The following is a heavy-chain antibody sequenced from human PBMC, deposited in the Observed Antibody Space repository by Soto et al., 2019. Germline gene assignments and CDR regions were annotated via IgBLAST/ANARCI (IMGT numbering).Heavy chain of an antibody. CDR1: GFTFSSYG. J-gene: IGHJ4*02. CDR2: ISYDGSNK. CDR3: AKDQFPYCSSSCSGVSDY. V-gene: IGHV3-30*18. D-gene: IGHD2-2*01. Sequence: GGSLRLSCAASGFTFSSYGMHWVRLAPGKGLEWVALISYDGSNKYYADSVKGRFTISRDNSKNTLYLQMNSLRDEDTAVYYCAKDQFPYCSSSCSGVSDYWGQGTLVTVSS.